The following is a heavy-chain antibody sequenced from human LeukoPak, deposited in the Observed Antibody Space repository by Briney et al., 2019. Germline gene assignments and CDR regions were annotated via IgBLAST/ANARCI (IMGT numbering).Heavy chain of an antibody. V-gene: IGHV3-11*04. CDR2: ISPSGTTM. J-gene: IGHJ4*02. Sequence: SSSSYYWGWIRQPPGKGLEWISYISPSGTTMYYVDSVKGRFIISRDNAKDSLYLQMNSLRVEDTAVYYCARDPRGPDYWGQGTLVTVSS. CDR3: ARDPRGPDY. CDR1: SSSSYY.